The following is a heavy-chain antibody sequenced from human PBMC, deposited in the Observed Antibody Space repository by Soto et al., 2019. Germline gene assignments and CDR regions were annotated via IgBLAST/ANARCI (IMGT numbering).Heavy chain of an antibody. CDR2: IIPILGIA. Sequence: QVQLVQSGAEVKKPGSSVKVSCKASGGTFSSYTISWVRQAPGQGLEWMGRIIPILGIANYAQKFQGRVTITADKSTSTAYMELSSLRSEDTAVYYCARGKVRPNTYIAAAEAWGQGTLVTVSS. V-gene: IGHV1-69*02. CDR3: ARGKVRPNTYIAAAEA. D-gene: IGHD6-13*01. J-gene: IGHJ5*02. CDR1: GGTFSSYT.